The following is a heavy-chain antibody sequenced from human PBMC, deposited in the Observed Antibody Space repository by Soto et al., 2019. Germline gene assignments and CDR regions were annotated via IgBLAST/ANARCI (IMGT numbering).Heavy chain of an antibody. CDR2: IYYSGST. J-gene: IGHJ6*02. CDR3: ACIFSGGYGYGFYYYGMDV. D-gene: IGHD5-18*01. Sequence: PSETLSLTCTVSGGSISSYYWSWIRQPPGKGLEWIGYIYYSGSTNYNPSLKSRVTISVDTSKNQFSLKLSSVTAADTAVYYCACIFSGGYGYGFYYYGMDVWGQGTTVTVS. CDR1: GGSISSYY. V-gene: IGHV4-59*08.